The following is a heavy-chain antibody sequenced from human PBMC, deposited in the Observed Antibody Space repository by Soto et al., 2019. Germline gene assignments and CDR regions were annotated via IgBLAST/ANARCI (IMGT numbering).Heavy chain of an antibody. CDR3: ARAPDCSSTSCYPDY. V-gene: IGHV3-21*01. Sequence: GGSLRLSCAASGFTFSSYWMHWVRQAPGKGLEWVSSISSSSSYIYYADSVKGRFTISRDNAKNSLYLQMNSLRAEDTAVYYCARAPDCSSTSCYPDYWGQGTLVTVSS. J-gene: IGHJ4*02. CDR1: GFTFSSYW. CDR2: ISSSSSYI. D-gene: IGHD2-2*01.